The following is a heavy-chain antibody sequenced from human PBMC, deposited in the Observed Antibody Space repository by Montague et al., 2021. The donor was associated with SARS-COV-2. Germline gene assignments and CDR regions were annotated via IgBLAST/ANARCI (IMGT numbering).Heavy chain of an antibody. CDR2: IYYSGST. V-gene: IGHV4-59*13. J-gene: IGHJ4*02. Sequence: SETLSLTCTVSGGSISSYYWSWIRQPPGKGLEWIGYIYYSGSTNYNPSLKSPVTISVDTSKNQFSLKLSSVTAADTAVYYCARGDVEMATIKSGGPFYHFDYWGQGPLSPPPQ. D-gene: IGHD5-24*01. CDR3: ARGDVEMATIKSGGPFYHFDY. CDR1: GGSISSYY.